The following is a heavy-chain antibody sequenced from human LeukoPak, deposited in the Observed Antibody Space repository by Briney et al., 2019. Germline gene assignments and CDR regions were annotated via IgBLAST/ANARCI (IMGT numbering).Heavy chain of an antibody. Sequence: SETLSLTXTVSGGSISSGSYYWSWIRQPAGKGLEWIGRIYTSGSTNYNPSLKSRVTISVDTSKNQFSLKLSSVTAADTAVYYCARADYSAWDAFDIWGQGTMVTVSS. CDR2: IYTSGST. CDR1: GGSISSGSYY. J-gene: IGHJ3*02. CDR3: ARADYSAWDAFDI. V-gene: IGHV4-61*02. D-gene: IGHD4-11*01.